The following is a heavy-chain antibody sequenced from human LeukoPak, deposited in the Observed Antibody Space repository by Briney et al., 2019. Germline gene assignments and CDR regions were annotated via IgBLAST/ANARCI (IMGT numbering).Heavy chain of an antibody. Sequence: GGSLRLSCVASGFTFNSYSMNWARQAPGKGLEWVSSISSSSSSIYYADSVKGRFTISRDNAKNSLYLQMNSLRAEDTAVYYCARASGDIVETATMGSYWGQGTLVTVSS. V-gene: IGHV3-21*01. CDR1: GFTFNSYS. CDR2: ISSSSSSI. D-gene: IGHD5-18*01. J-gene: IGHJ4*02. CDR3: ARASGDIVETATMGSY.